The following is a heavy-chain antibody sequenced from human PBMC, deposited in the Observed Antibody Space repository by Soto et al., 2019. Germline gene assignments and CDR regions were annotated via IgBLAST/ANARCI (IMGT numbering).Heavy chain of an antibody. CDR3: ARGGGLRYFDWLSDAFDI. CDR2: INPNSGGT. D-gene: IGHD3-9*01. Sequence: ASVKVSCKASGYTFTGYYMHWVRQAPGQGLEWMGWINPNSGGTNYAQKFQGWVTMTRDTSISTAYMELSRLRSDDTAVYYCARGGGLRYFDWLSDAFDIWGQGTMVTVSS. CDR1: GYTFTGYY. V-gene: IGHV1-2*04. J-gene: IGHJ3*02.